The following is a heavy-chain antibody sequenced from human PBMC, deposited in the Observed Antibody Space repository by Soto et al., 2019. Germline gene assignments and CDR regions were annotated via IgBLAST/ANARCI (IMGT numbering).Heavy chain of an antibody. CDR3: ARAYSNYFSYYYGMDV. CDR2: INPNSGGT. V-gene: IGHV1-2*04. D-gene: IGHD4-4*01. J-gene: IGHJ6*02. CDR1: GYTFTGYY. Sequence: ASVKVSCKAAGYTFTGYYMHWVRLAPGQGLEWMGWINPNSGGTNYAQKFQGWVTMTRDTSISTAYMELSRLRSDDTAVYYCARAYSNYFSYYYGMDVWGQGTTVTVSS.